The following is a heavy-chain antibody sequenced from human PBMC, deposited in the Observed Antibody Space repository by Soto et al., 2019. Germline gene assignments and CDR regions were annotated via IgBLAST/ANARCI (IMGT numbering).Heavy chain of an antibody. D-gene: IGHD3-3*01. V-gene: IGHV1-3*01. Sequence: EASVKVSCKASGYTFTSYAMHWVRQAPGQRLEWMGWINAGNGNTKYSQKFQGRVTITRDTSASTAYMELSSLRSEDTAVYYCARSTGVLRFLEWLPNFDYWGQGTLVTVSS. J-gene: IGHJ4*02. CDR3: ARSTGVLRFLEWLPNFDY. CDR2: INAGNGNT. CDR1: GYTFTSYA.